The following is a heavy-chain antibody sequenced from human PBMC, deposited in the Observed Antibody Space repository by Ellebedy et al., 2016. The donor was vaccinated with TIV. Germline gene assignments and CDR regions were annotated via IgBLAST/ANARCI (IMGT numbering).Heavy chain of an antibody. CDR1: GFTFSSYS. CDR2: ISSSSSYI. CDR3: AREKDGRIS. Sequence: GESLKISCAASGFTFSSYSMNWVRQAPGKGLEWVSCISSSSSYIYYADSVKGRLTISRDNAKNSLYLQMHSLTAADTAVYYCAREKDGRISWGQGTLVTVSS. J-gene: IGHJ4*02. D-gene: IGHD5-24*01. V-gene: IGHV3-21*01.